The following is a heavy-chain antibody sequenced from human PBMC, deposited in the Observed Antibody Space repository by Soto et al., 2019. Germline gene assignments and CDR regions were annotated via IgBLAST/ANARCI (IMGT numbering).Heavy chain of an antibody. D-gene: IGHD6-19*01. Sequence: QVQLVQSGAEVRKPGASVKVSCKASGYPYTNSYMHWVRPAPGQGLEWMGWIHPNTGGTNYAQKFQGRVTMTRDTSVSKVYMELNRLTSDDTAISFWASDFRTRGWFRQARNFAMDGWGQGTTVTVS. CDR2: IHPNTGGT. V-gene: IGHV1-2*02. J-gene: IGHJ6*02. CDR3: ASDFRTRGWFRQARNFAMDG. CDR1: GYPYTNSY.